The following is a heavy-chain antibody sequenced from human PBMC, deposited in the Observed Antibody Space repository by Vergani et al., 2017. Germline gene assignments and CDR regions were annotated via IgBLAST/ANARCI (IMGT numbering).Heavy chain of an antibody. CDR2: INQSGST. CDR1: GGSFSGYD. V-gene: IGHV4-34*01. J-gene: IGHJ6*02. D-gene: IGHD4-17*01. Sequence: QVQLQQWGAGLLKPSETLSLTCAVYGGSFSGYDWSWIRQPPGKGLEWIGEINQSGSTNYNPSLKSRVTVSGDTSKNQFSLRLTSVTAADTAVYYCAGLRYYYYGMDVWGQGTTVTVSS. CDR3: AGLRYYYYGMDV.